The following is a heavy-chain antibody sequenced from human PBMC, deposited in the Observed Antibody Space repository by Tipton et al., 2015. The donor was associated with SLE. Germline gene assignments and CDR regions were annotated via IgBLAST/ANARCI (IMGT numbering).Heavy chain of an antibody. CDR3: ARRQRGYSYAPFDS. V-gene: IGHV4-59*05. Sequence: TLSLTCTVSGDSINSYYWSWIRQPPGKGLDWIGSVFYSGTTYYKTSLRSRVTISIDTSKNHFSLNLSSVTAADTAVYYCARRQRGYSYAPFDSWGQGTLVIVSS. D-gene: IGHD5-18*01. J-gene: IGHJ4*02. CDR2: VFYSGTT. CDR1: GDSINSYY.